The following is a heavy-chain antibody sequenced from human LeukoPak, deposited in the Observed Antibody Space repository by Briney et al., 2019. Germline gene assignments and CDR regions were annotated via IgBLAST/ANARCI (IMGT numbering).Heavy chain of an antibody. V-gene: IGHV3-21*01. Sequence: PGGSLRLSCAASGFTFSSYSMNWVRQAPGKGLEWVSSISSSSSYIYYADSVKGRFTISRDNAKNSLYLQMNSLRAEDTAVYYCARANSIFGDALDIWGQGTMVTVSS. CDR2: ISSSSSYI. CDR1: GFTFSSYS. J-gene: IGHJ3*02. CDR3: ARANSIFGDALDI. D-gene: IGHD3-3*02.